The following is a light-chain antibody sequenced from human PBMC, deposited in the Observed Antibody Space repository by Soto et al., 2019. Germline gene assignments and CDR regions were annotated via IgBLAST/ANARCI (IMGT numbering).Light chain of an antibody. CDR1: SSDVGGYNY. V-gene: IGLV2-14*01. J-gene: IGLJ2*01. CDR2: EVS. CDR3: SSYTSSSTRVV. Sequence: QSALTQPASVSGSPGQSITISCTGTSSDVGGYNYVSWYQQHPGKAPKLMIYEVSNRPSGVSNRFSGSKSGNTASLTISGLQAEDEDDYYCSSYTSSSTRVVFGGGTKLTVL.